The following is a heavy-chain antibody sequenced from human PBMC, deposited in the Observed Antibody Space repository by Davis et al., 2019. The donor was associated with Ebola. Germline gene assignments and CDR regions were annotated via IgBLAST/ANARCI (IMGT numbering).Heavy chain of an antibody. Sequence: SVKVSCKASGGTFSSYAISWVRQAPGQGLEWMGGIIPIFGTANYAQKFQGRVTITADKSTSTAYMELSSLRSEDTAVYYCAREISPSYYYGSGVPFDPWGQGTLVTVAS. V-gene: IGHV1-69*06. CDR3: AREISPSYYYGSGVPFDP. J-gene: IGHJ5*02. CDR2: IIPIFGTA. D-gene: IGHD3-10*01. CDR1: GGTFSSYA.